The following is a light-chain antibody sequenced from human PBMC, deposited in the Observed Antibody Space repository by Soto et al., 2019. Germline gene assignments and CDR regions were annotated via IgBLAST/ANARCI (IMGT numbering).Light chain of an antibody. Sequence: EIVLTQSPGTLSLSPGERATLSCRASQSVSSSFLAWYQQKPGQAPRLLIYGASSRATGIPDRFSGSGSATDITLTISRLEPEDFSVSYCQQYDSSPFTVGGGTKVEIK. J-gene: IGKJ4*01. CDR3: QQYDSSPFT. CDR2: GAS. CDR1: QSVSSSF. V-gene: IGKV3-20*01.